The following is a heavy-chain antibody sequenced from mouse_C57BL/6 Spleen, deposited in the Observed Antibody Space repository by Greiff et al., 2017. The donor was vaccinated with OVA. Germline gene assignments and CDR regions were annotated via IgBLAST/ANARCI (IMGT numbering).Heavy chain of an antibody. Sequence: VKLQQSGAELVRPGTSVKVSCKASGYAFTNYLIEWVKQRPGQGLEWIGVINPGSGGTNYNEKFKGKATLTADKSSSTAYMQLSSLTSEDSAVYFCARDYGNPGLYFDYWGQGTTLTVSS. J-gene: IGHJ2*01. CDR2: INPGSGGT. CDR3: ARDYGNPGLYFDY. D-gene: IGHD2-1*01. CDR1: GYAFTNYL. V-gene: IGHV1-54*01.